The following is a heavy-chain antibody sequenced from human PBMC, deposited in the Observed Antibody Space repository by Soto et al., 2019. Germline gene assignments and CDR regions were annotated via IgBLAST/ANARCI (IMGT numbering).Heavy chain of an antibody. V-gene: IGHV3-23*01. CDR3: AAPTRSYYYDSSPHLGDAFDI. CDR2: ISGSGGST. CDR1: VFPFSSYA. J-gene: IGHJ3*02. Sequence: GGSRILACAASVFPFSSYAMSWVRQAPGKGLEWVSAISGSGGSTYYADSVKGRFTISRDNSKNTLYLQMNSLRSEDTAVYYCAAPTRSYYYDSSPHLGDAFDIWGQGTMVTVSS. D-gene: IGHD3-22*01.